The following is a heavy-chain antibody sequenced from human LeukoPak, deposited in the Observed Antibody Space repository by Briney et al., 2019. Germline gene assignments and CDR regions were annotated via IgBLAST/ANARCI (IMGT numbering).Heavy chain of an antibody. D-gene: IGHD3-22*01. CDR1: GESISSGDYY. Sequence: SETLSLTCTVSGESISSGDYYWSWIRQLAGKGLEWIGRISSSGSTNYNPSLKSRVTISVDTSKNQFSLKLSSVTAADTAVYFCARGPYSYDSSGAFDIWGQGTMVTVSS. V-gene: IGHV4-61*02. CDR2: ISSSGST. J-gene: IGHJ3*02. CDR3: ARGPYSYDSSGAFDI.